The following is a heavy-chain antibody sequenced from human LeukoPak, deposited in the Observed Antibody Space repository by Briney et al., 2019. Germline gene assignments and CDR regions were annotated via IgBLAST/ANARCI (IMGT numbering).Heavy chain of an antibody. D-gene: IGHD3-10*01. CDR2: IYPGDSET. J-gene: IGHJ6*02. CDR3: ARRSSASMVRGALSYGMDV. CDR1: GYAFSNYW. Sequence: GESLKISCKGSGYAFSNYWIVWVRQIPGKGLEWMGIIYPGDSETRYSPSFQGPVTISADKSIDTAYLQWSSLRASDTAMYYCARRSSASMVRGALSYGMDVWGQGTTVTVSS. V-gene: IGHV5-51*01.